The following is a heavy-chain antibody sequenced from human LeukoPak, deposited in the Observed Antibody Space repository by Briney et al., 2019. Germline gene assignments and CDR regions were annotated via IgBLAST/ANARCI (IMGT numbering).Heavy chain of an antibody. CDR3: AKRISGSYGCNY. CDR1: GFTFSNYA. D-gene: IGHD1-26*01. V-gene: IGHV3-23*01. CDR2: ISGSGGST. Sequence: GGSLRLSCAASGFTFSNYAMSWVRQAPGKGLEWGSTISGSGGSTYYADSVKGRFTISRDNSKNTLYLQMNSLRAEDTAVYYCAKRISGSYGCNYWGQGTLVTVSS. J-gene: IGHJ4*02.